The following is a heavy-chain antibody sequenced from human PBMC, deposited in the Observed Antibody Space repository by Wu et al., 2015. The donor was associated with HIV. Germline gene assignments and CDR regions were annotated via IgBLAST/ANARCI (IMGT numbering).Heavy chain of an antibody. CDR3: ARDWADWTTVTTWYYGMDV. CDR2: IIPLFGAP. J-gene: IGHJ6*02. V-gene: IGHV1-69*13. CDR1: GGTFSTHA. Sequence: QVQLVQSGSEVKKPGSSVKVSCKASGGTFSTHAINWVRQAPGQGLEWMGRIIPLFGAPNFAQNFQDRVTFTADESTNTAYMELSSLRSEDTAVYYCARDWADWTTVTTWYYGMDVWGQGTTVTVSS. D-gene: IGHD4-17*01.